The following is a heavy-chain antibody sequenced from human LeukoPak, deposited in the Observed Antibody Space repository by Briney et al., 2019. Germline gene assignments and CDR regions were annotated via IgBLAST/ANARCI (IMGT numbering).Heavy chain of an antibody. D-gene: IGHD3-22*01. CDR3: AGSDRANYYDTSGLFDY. CDR2: INPNSGGT. V-gene: IGHV1-2*06. J-gene: IGHJ4*02. CDR1: GYTFTGYY. Sequence: EASVKVSCKASGYTFTGYYMHWVRQAPGQGLEWMGRINPNSGGTNYAQKFQGRVTMTRDTSISTAYMELSRLTSDDTAVYYCAGSDRANYYDTSGLFDYWGQGTPVTVSS.